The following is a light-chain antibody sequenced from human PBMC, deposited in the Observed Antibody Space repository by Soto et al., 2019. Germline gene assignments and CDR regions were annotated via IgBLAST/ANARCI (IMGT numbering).Light chain of an antibody. CDR2: AAS. CDR3: QQSYSTQIT. CDR1: QSISNQ. Sequence: DIQMTQSPSSLSASVEDRVIITCRASQSISNQLNWYQQKPGKAPKLLIFAASSLQSGVPSRFSGSGSGTDFTLTISSLQPEDFATYYCQQSYSTQITFGQGTRLEIK. J-gene: IGKJ5*01. V-gene: IGKV1-39*01.